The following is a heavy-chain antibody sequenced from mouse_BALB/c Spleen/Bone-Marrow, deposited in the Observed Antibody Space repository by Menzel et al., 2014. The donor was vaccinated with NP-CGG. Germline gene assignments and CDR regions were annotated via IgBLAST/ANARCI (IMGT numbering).Heavy chain of an antibody. CDR3: ANSRTGFPH. Sequence: QVQLQQSGAELAKPGASVKMSCKASGYTFTNSWMHWVKQRPGQGLEWIGYINPGTDYTEYGQKFKDKATLTADRSSSTAYMQLSGLTSEDSAVYFCANSRTGFPHWGQGTLVTVSA. V-gene: IGHV1-7*01. J-gene: IGHJ3*01. D-gene: IGHD4-1*01. CDR1: GYTFTNSW. CDR2: INPGTDYT.